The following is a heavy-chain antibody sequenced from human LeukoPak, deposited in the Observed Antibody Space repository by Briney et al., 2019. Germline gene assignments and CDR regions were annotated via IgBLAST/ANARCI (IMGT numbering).Heavy chain of an antibody. CDR1: GGSISSYY. CDR3: ARGAPGYCSRTTCPLDY. Sequence: SETLSLTCTVSGGSISSYYWSWIRQPPGKGLEWIGYIYYSGSTNYNPSLKSRVTISVDTSKNQFSLKLSSVTAADTAVYYCARGAPGYCSRTTCPLDYWGQRTLVTVSS. CDR2: IYYSGST. V-gene: IGHV4-59*01. D-gene: IGHD2-2*01. J-gene: IGHJ4*02.